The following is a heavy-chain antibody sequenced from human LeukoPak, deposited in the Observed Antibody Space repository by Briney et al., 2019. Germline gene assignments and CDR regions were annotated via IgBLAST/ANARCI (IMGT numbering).Heavy chain of an antibody. J-gene: IGHJ4*02. V-gene: IGHV1-46*01. Sequence: ASVKVSCKASGYTFTRYYIQWVRQAPGQGLEWMGIINPSDGSTRYAQRLQGRVTMTRDTSTSTVYMELSSLRSEDTAVYYCARERPSYYDSSGYSFDYWGQGTLVTVSS. CDR3: ARERPSYYDSSGYSFDY. CDR1: GYTFTRYY. D-gene: IGHD3-22*01. CDR2: INPSDGST.